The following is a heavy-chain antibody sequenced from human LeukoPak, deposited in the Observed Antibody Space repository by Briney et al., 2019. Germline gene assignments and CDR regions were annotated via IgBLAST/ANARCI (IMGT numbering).Heavy chain of an antibody. Sequence: GASVKVSCKASGYTFTSYGISWVRQAPGQGLEWMGWISAYNGNTNYAQKLQGRVTMTTDTSTSTAYMELRSLRSDDTAVYYCARLVSEDGEAYISYWGQGTLVTVSS. V-gene: IGHV1-18*01. D-gene: IGHD3-10*01. J-gene: IGHJ4*02. CDR1: GYTFTSYG. CDR3: ARLVSEDGEAYISY. CDR2: ISAYNGNT.